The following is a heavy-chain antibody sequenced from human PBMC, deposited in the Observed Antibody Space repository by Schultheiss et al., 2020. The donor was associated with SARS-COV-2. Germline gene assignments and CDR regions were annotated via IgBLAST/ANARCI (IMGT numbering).Heavy chain of an antibody. J-gene: IGHJ4*02. Sequence: GGSLRLSCAASGFTFSSYEMNWVRQAPGKGLEWVSYISSSGSTIYYADSVKGRFTISRDNAKNSLYLQMNSLRAEDTAVYYCARGRITMVRGVIITQYYFDYWGQGTLVTVSS. V-gene: IGHV3-48*03. D-gene: IGHD3-10*01. CDR3: ARGRITMVRGVIITQYYFDY. CDR2: ISSSGSTI. CDR1: GFTFSSYE.